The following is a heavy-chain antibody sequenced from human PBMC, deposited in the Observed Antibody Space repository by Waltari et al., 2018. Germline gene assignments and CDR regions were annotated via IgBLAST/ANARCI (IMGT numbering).Heavy chain of an antibody. CDR2: IYSGGST. V-gene: IGHV3-23*03. CDR3: ARVGGGDTDY. J-gene: IGHJ4*02. Sequence: EVQLVQSGGGLVQSGGSLRLSCAASGFTFSSYAMSWVRQAPGKGLEWVSVIYSGGSTYYADSVKGRFTISRDNSKNTLYLQMNSLRAEDTAVYYCARVGGGDTDYWGQGTLVTVSS. D-gene: IGHD3-16*01. CDR1: GFTFSSYA.